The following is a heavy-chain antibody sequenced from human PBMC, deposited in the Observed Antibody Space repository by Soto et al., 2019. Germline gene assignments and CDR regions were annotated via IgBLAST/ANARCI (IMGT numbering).Heavy chain of an antibody. CDR2: IIPVYSTP. V-gene: IGHV1-69*01. D-gene: IGHD2-15*01. Sequence: QVQLEQSGAEVKKPGSSLKVSCKATGGTFNKYAISWVRQAPGQGLEWMAGIIPVYSTPNYAQRFQDRVTIIADESTTTAYMEVNSLTSEDTAIYYCSIVTAYGMDVWGPGTTVIVSS. CDR3: SIVTAYGMDV. CDR1: GGTFNKYA. J-gene: IGHJ6*02.